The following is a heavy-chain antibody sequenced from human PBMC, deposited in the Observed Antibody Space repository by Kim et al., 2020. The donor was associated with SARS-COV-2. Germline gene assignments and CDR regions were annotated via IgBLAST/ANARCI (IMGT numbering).Heavy chain of an antibody. CDR3: AIGREVGATNRRFDY. V-gene: IGHV4-34*01. CDR1: GGSFSGYY. Sequence: SETLSLTCAVYGGSFSGYYWSWIRQPPGKGLEWIGEINHSGSTNYNPSLKSRVTISVDTSKNQFSLKLSSVTAADTAVYYCAIGREVGATNRRFDYWGQGTLVTVSS. J-gene: IGHJ4*02. D-gene: IGHD1-26*01. CDR2: INHSGST.